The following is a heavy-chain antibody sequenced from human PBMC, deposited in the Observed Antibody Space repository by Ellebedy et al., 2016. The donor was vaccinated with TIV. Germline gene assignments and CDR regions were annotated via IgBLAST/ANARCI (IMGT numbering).Heavy chain of an antibody. D-gene: IGHD3-10*01. V-gene: IGHV3-30*18. CDR3: AKDGHLVTYLDY. CDR1: GFTFSDYG. J-gene: IGHJ4*02. CDR2: ISYDGSNK. Sequence: PGGSLRLSCAASGFTFSDYGMHWVRQAPGTGLEWVAVISYDGSNKYYADSMKGRFTVSRDNSKNTLFLQINSLRVEDTAVYYCAKDGHLVTYLDYWGQGTLVTVSA.